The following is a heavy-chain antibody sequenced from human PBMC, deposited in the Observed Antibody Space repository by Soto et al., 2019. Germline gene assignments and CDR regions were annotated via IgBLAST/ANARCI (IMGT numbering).Heavy chain of an antibody. Sequence: QVRLQESGPGLVKPSQTLSLTCTVSGGSISSGGYYWSWIRQHPGKGLEWIGYIYYSGSTYYNPSLKSRVTISVDTSKNQFSLKLSSVTAADTAVYYCARGSDSSGYYNLIDYWGQGTLVTVSS. CDR3: ARGSDSSGYYNLIDY. J-gene: IGHJ4*02. CDR1: GGSISSGGYY. CDR2: IYYSGST. V-gene: IGHV4-31*03. D-gene: IGHD3-22*01.